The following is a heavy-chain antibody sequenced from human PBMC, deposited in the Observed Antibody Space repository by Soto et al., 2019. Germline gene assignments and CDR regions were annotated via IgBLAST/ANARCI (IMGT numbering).Heavy chain of an antibody. CDR2: ISWNSGSI. D-gene: IGHD2-2*01. J-gene: IGHJ5*02. V-gene: IGHV3-9*01. Sequence: GGSLRLSCAASGFTFDDYAMHWVRQAPGKGLEWVSGISWNSGSIGYADSVKGRFTISRDNAKNSLYLQMNSLRAEDTAWYYCAKDRYCSSTSCHHGPEIGYNWFDPWGQGTLVTVSS. CDR3: AKDRYCSSTSCHHGPEIGYNWFDP. CDR1: GFTFDDYA.